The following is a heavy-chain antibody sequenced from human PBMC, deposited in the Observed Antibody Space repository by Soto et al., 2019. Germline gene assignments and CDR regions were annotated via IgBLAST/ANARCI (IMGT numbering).Heavy chain of an antibody. V-gene: IGHV3-21*01. CDR1: GFTFSSYS. D-gene: IGHD3-22*01. CDR3: ARGYHYYDSSGYDKWDAFDI. CDR2: ISSSSSYI. J-gene: IGHJ3*02. Sequence: EVQLVESGGGLVKPGGSLRLSCAASGFTFSSYSMNWVRQAPGKGLEWVSSISSSSSYIYYADSVKGRFTISRDNAKNSRYLQMTSMRAEDTAVYYCARGYHYYDSSGYDKWDAFDIWGQGTMVTVSS.